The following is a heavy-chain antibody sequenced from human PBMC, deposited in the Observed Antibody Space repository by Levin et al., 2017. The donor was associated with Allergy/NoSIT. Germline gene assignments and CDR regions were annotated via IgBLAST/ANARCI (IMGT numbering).Heavy chain of an antibody. D-gene: IGHD2-15*01. Sequence: SETLSLTCTVSGGSISSYYWSWIRQPPGKGLEWIGYIYYSGSTNYNPSLKSRVTISVDTSKNQFSLKLSSVTAADTAVYYCARGGGSGSWPYYYYYGMDVWGQGTTVTVSS. V-gene: IGHV4-59*01. CDR2: IYYSGST. CDR3: ARGGGSGSWPYYYYYGMDV. CDR1: GGSISSYY. J-gene: IGHJ6*02.